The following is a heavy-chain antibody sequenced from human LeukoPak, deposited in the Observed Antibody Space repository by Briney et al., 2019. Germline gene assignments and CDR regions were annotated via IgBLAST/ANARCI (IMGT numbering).Heavy chain of an antibody. V-gene: IGHV3-48*02. J-gene: IGHJ4*02. D-gene: IGHD3-3*01. CDR3: VRDQFFSFDY. CDR1: GGSISSYY. Sequence: PSETLSLTCTVSGGSISSYYWSWVRQAPGKGLEWVSYISGTSSLIYYADSVKGRFTISRDNAKNSLYLQMNSLREEDTAVYYCVRDQFFSFDYWGQGTLVTVSS. CDR2: ISGTSSLI.